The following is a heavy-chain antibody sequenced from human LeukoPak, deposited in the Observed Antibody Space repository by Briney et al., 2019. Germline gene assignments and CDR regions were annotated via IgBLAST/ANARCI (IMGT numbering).Heavy chain of an antibody. CDR1: GYSFTTYW. CDR2: IYPGDSDT. J-gene: IGHJ4*02. D-gene: IGHD1-26*01. V-gene: IGHV5-51*01. CDR3: ARPPHSGIYSGGFDY. Sequence: GEALKISCQGSGYSFTTYWIGWVRQMPGKGLEWMSIIYPGDSDTRYSPSFQGRVTISAHKSISTAYLQWSSLKASDTAMYYCARPPHSGIYSGGFDYWGQGTLVTVSS.